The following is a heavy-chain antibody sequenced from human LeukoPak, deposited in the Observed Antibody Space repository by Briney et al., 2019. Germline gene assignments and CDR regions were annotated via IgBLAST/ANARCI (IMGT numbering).Heavy chain of an antibody. V-gene: IGHV3-23*01. Sequence: GGSLRLSCAASGFTFSSYAMRWVRQAPGKGLEWVSAISGSGGSTYYADSVKGRFTISRDNSKNTLYLQMNSLRAEDTAVYYCAKDLYCSSTSCCFDPWGQGTLVTVSS. CDR1: GFTFSSYA. CDR3: AKDLYCSSTSCCFDP. CDR2: ISGSGGST. J-gene: IGHJ5*02. D-gene: IGHD2-2*01.